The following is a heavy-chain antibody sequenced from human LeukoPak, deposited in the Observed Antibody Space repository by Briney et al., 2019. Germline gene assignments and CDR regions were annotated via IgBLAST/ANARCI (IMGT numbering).Heavy chain of an antibody. CDR1: GGSISPYY. CDR2: IYHRGST. V-gene: IGHV4-59*12. D-gene: IGHD2-2*01. CDR3: ARGVSGPAATFYYFDY. Sequence: SETLSLTCTVSGGSISPYYWSWIRQPPGKGLEWIGYIYHRGSTNYNPSLKSRVTISIDTSKNQFSLKVSSVTAADTAVYYCARGVSGPAATFYYFDYWGQGTLVTVSS. J-gene: IGHJ4*02.